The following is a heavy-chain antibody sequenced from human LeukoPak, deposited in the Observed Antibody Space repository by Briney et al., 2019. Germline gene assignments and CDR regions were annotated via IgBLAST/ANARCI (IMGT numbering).Heavy chain of an antibody. CDR3: AKALTSGWYLDAFNI. D-gene: IGHD6-19*01. Sequence: GGSLRLSCAASGFTFSSCGMHWVRQAPGKGLEWVAAISYDGSNKYYADSVKGRFTISRDNSKNTLFLEMNSLRAEDTAVYYCAKALTSGWYLDAFNIWGQGTMVTVSS. CDR2: ISYDGSNK. CDR1: GFTFSSCG. J-gene: IGHJ3*02. V-gene: IGHV3-30*18.